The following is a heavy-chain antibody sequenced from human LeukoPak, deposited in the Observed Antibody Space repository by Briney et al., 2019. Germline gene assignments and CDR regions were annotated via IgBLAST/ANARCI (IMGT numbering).Heavy chain of an antibody. CDR1: AGSIRSYY. Sequence: PSETLSLTCTVSAGSIRSYYWSWIRQPAGKGLEWIGRIYTSGSTNYNPSLKSRVTISVDTSKNQFSLKLSSVTAADTAVYYCARNQGSHSNPQDYWGQGTLVTVSS. D-gene: IGHD4-11*01. V-gene: IGHV4-4*07. CDR3: ARNQGSHSNPQDY. J-gene: IGHJ4*02. CDR2: IYTSGST.